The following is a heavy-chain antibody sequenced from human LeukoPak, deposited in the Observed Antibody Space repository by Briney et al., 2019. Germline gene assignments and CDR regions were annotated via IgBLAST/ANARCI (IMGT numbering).Heavy chain of an antibody. Sequence: ASVKVSCKASGYTFTGYYMHWVRQAPGQGLEWMGWINPNSGGTNYAQKFQGRGTMTRDTSISTAYMELSRLRSDDTAVYYCARTPRYCSGGSCYWFDPWGQGTLVTVSS. CDR1: GYTFTGYY. J-gene: IGHJ5*02. CDR2: INPNSGGT. D-gene: IGHD2-15*01. CDR3: ARTPRYCSGGSCYWFDP. V-gene: IGHV1-2*02.